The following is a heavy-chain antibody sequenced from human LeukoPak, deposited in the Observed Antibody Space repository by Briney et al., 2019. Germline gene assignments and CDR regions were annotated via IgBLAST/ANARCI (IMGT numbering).Heavy chain of an antibody. CDR3: AKDPYSYNWNDGDYYYYYMDV. CDR1: GFTFSSYG. V-gene: IGHV3-30*02. CDR2: IRYDGSNK. D-gene: IGHD1-20*01. J-gene: IGHJ6*03. Sequence: QPGGSLRLSCAASGFTFSSYGMHWVRQAPGKGLEWVAFIRYDGSNKYYADSVKGRFTISRDNSKNTLYLQMNSLRAEDTAVYYCAKDPYSYNWNDGDYYYYYMDVWGKGTTVTISS.